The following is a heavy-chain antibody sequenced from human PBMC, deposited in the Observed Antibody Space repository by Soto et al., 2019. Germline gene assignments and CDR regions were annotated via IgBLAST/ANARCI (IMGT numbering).Heavy chain of an antibody. CDR3: ARERVESVYPGYFQH. CDR2: IYSGGST. J-gene: IGHJ1*01. Sequence: EVQLVESGGGLIQPGGSLRLSCAASGLTVSSNYMSWVRQAPGKGLEWVSVIYSGGSTYYADSVKCRFTISRDNSKNTLYLQMNILSDEDTAVYYCARERVESVYPGYFQHWGQGTLVTVSS. D-gene: IGHD2-15*01. V-gene: IGHV3-53*01. CDR1: GLTVSSNY.